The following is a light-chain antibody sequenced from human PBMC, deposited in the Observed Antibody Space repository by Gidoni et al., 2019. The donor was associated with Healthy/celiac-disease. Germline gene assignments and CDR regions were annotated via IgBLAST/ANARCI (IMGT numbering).Light chain of an antibody. J-gene: IGKJ5*01. CDR1: KMVSSSY. V-gene: IGKV3-20*01. CDR2: GAS. CDR3: QQYGSSSIT. Sequence: EIVLTPSPGTLSLSPGERATLSCRASKMVSSSYLDWYQQKPGQAPRLLIYGASGRASGIPDRFSGSGSGTDFTLTISRLEPEDFAVYYCQQYGSSSITFGQGTRLEIK.